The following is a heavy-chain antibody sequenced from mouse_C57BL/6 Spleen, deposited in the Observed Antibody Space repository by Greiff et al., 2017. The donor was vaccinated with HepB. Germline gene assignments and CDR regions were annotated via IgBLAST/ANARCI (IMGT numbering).Heavy chain of an antibody. V-gene: IGHV1-82*01. CDR1: GYAFSSSW. CDR2: IYPGDGDT. J-gene: IGHJ2*01. CDR3: ARWTVAGDYFDY. D-gene: IGHD1-1*01. Sequence: VQLQQSGPELVKPGASVKISCKASGYAFSSSWMNWVKQRPGKGLEWIGRIYPGDGDTNYNGKFKGKATLTADKSSSTAYMQLSSLTSEDSAVYFCARWTVAGDYFDYWGQGTTLTVSS.